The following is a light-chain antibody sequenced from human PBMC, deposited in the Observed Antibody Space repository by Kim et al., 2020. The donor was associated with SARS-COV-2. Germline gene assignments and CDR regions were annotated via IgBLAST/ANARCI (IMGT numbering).Light chain of an antibody. CDR1: SGSIASNY. CDR3: QSYDSSNWV. J-gene: IGLJ3*02. CDR2: EDN. Sequence: FMLTQPHSVSESPGKTVTISCTGSSGSIASNYVQWYQQRPGSAPTTVIYEDNQRPSGVPDRFSGSIDSSSNSASLTISGLKTEDEADYYCQSYDSSNWVFGGGTQLTGL. V-gene: IGLV6-57*02.